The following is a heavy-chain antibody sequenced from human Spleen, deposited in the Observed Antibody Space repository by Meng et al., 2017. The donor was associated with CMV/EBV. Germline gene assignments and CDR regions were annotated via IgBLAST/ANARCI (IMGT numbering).Heavy chain of an antibody. D-gene: IGHD3-22*01. CDR1: RFTFSNAW. V-gene: IGHV3-23*01. CDR3: AKHAYDSSGYRMGC. Sequence: GESLKISCAASRFTFSNAWMSWVRQAPGKGLEWVSGISWNSGSIGYADSVKGRFTISRDNSKNTLYIQMNSLRAEDTAVYYCAKHAYDSSGYRMGCWGQGTLVTVSS. J-gene: IGHJ4*02. CDR2: ISWNSGSI.